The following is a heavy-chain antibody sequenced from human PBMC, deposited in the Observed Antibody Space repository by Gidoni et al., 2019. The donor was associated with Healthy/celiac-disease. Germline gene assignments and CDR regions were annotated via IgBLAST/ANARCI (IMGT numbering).Heavy chain of an antibody. V-gene: IGHV3-30*18. J-gene: IGHJ4*02. CDR3: AKSPEGLGVVTPHDY. CDR1: GFTFSSYG. Sequence: QVQLVESVGGVVQPGRSLRLSCAASGFTFSSYGMHWVRQAPGKGLEWVAVLSYDGSNKYYADSVKGRFTISRDNSKNTLYLQMNSLRAEDTAVYYCAKSPEGLGVVTPHDYWGQGTLVTVSS. D-gene: IGHD2-21*02. CDR2: LSYDGSNK.